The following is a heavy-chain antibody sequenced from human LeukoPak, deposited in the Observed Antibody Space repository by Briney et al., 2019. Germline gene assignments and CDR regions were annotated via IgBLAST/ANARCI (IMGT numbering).Heavy chain of an antibody. CDR1: GYNFASYW. V-gene: IGHV5-51*01. D-gene: IGHD6-19*01. Sequence: GESLNISCKGPGYNFASYWIAWVRQMPGKGLEWMGIIHPADSDTRYSPSFQGQVTISADKSISTAYLQWSSLRASDTAMYYCARSSSGWSFDYWGQGTLVTVSS. CDR3: ARSSSGWSFDY. CDR2: IHPADSDT. J-gene: IGHJ4*02.